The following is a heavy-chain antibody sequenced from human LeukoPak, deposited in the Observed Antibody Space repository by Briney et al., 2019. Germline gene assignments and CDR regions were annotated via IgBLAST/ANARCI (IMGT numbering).Heavy chain of an antibody. V-gene: IGHV3-30*02. D-gene: IGHD2-2*01. CDR3: AKAGYCSSTSCPPDY. J-gene: IGHJ4*02. CDR1: GFTFSSYG. CDR2: IRYDGSNK. Sequence: GSLRLSCAASGFTFSSYGMHWVRQAPGKGREWVAFIRYDGSNKYYADSVKGRSTISRDNSKNTLYLQMNSLRGEDTAVYYCAKAGYCSSTSCPPDYWGQGTLVTVSS.